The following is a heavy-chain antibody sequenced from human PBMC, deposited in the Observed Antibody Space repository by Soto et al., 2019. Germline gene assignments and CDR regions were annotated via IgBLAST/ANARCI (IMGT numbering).Heavy chain of an antibody. CDR3: AKAGMRLLGRDAFDI. V-gene: IGHV3-9*01. CDR1: GFTFDDYA. Sequence: GGSLRLSCAASGFTFDDYAMHWVRQAPGKGLEWVSGISWNSGSIGYADSVKGRFTISRDNAKNSLYLQMNSLRAEDTALYYCAKAGMRLLGRDAFDIWGQGTMVTVSS. D-gene: IGHD7-27*01. CDR2: ISWNSGSI. J-gene: IGHJ3*02.